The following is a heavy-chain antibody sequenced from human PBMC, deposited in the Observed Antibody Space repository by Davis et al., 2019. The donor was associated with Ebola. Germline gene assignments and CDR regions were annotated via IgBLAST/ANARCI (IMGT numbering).Heavy chain of an antibody. V-gene: IGHV1-18*01. J-gene: IGHJ6*02. CDR2: ISVYNGNT. Sequence: ASVKVSCKTSGYTFSSFGVSWVRQAPGQGLEWMGLISVYNGNTNYAQKVQGRATMTTGTSTSTAYMELRSLRPDDTAVYYCARGYGMDVWGQGTTVTVSS. CDR1: GYTFSSFG. CDR3: ARGYGMDV.